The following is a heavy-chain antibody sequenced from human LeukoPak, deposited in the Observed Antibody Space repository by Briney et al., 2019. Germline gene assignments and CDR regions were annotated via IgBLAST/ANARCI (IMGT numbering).Heavy chain of an antibody. Sequence: SVKVSCKASGYTFTDYYMHWVRQAPGQGLEWMGGIIPIFGTANYAQKFQGRVTITADESTSTAYMELSSLRSEDTAVYYCARGILTVTATFDYWGQGTLVTVSS. J-gene: IGHJ4*02. V-gene: IGHV1-69*13. D-gene: IGHD5-18*01. CDR3: ARGILTVTATFDY. CDR2: IIPIFGTA. CDR1: GYTFTDYY.